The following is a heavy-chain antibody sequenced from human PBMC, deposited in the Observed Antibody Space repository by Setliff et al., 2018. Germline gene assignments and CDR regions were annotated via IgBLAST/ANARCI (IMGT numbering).Heavy chain of an antibody. Sequence: SVKVSCQASGGTFSSYGISWVRQAPGQGLEWMGGTIPMFGTIDYARKFQGRVTIITDESTSTAYMQLSSLGSEDTAVYYCVREGVDSRSSTDYRYYMDVWGKGTTVTVSS. CDR3: VREGVDSRSSTDYRYYMDV. CDR1: GGTFSSYG. J-gene: IGHJ6*03. CDR2: TIPMFGTI. D-gene: IGHD3-22*01. V-gene: IGHV1-69*05.